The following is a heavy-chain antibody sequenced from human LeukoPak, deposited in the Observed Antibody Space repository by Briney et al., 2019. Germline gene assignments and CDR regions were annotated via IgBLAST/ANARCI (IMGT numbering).Heavy chain of an antibody. V-gene: IGHV3-7*01. J-gene: IGHJ3*02. CDR3: VRNLAYDSFDI. Sequence: GGSLRLSCAASRFTFSSSWMAWLRQAPGKGLEWVATIKEDGSQKYYVDFVKGRFTISRDNAKNSLFLQMNSLRVEDTAVYFCVRNLAYDSFDIWGQGTMVTVSS. CDR2: IKEDGSQK. CDR1: RFTFSSSW. D-gene: IGHD3-16*01.